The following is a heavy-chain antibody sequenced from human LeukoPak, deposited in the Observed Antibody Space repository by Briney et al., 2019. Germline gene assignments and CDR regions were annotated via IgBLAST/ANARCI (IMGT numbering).Heavy chain of an antibody. CDR2: ISGDGGST. D-gene: IGHD3-16*01. J-gene: IGHJ4*02. CDR1: GFTFDDYA. Sequence: GGSLRLSCAASGFTFDDYAMHWVRQAPGKGLQWVSLISGDGGSTYYADSVKGRFTISRDNSKNSLYLQMNSLRTEDTALYYCALGAWGSSPQDWGQGTLVTVSS. CDR3: ALGAWGSSPQD. V-gene: IGHV3-43*02.